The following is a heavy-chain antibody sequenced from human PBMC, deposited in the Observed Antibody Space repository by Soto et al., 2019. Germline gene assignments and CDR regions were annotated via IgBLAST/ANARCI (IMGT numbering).Heavy chain of an antibody. D-gene: IGHD5-12*01. CDR1: GFTFSSYA. Sequence: GGSLRLSCAASGFTFSSYAMSWVRQAPGKGLEWVSAISGSGGSTYYADSVKGRFTISRDNSKNTLYLQMNSLRAEDTAVYYCAKDGLKTDYIVATICYFDYWGQGTLVTVSS. CDR3: AKDGLKTDYIVATICYFDY. CDR2: ISGSGGST. V-gene: IGHV3-23*01. J-gene: IGHJ4*02.